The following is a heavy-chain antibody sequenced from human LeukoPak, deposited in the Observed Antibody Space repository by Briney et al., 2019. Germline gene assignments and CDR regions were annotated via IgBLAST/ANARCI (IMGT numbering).Heavy chain of an antibody. CDR3: ARGYCSGGSCWDP. CDR1: GGSISSYY. D-gene: IGHD2-15*01. V-gene: IGHV4-59*01. CDR2: IYYSGST. Sequence: SETLSLTCTVSGGSISSYYWRWIRQPPGKGLEWIGYIYYSGSTNYNPSLKSRVTISVDTSKNQFSLKLSSVTAADTAVYYCARGYCSGGSCWDPWGQGTLVTVSS. J-gene: IGHJ5*02.